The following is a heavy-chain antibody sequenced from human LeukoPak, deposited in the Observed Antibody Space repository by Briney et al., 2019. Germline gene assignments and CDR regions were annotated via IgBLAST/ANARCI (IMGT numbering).Heavy chain of an antibody. CDR1: GGTFSSYT. CDR3: ARQYGDFSNWSFVP. Sequence: SVKVSCKASGGTFSSYTISWVRQAPGHGLEWMGRIIPILGIANYAQKFQGRVTITADKSTSTAYMELSSLRSEDTAVYYCARQYGDFSNWSFVPWGQGTLVTVSS. V-gene: IGHV1-69*02. J-gene: IGHJ5*02. D-gene: IGHD4-17*01. CDR2: IIPILGIA.